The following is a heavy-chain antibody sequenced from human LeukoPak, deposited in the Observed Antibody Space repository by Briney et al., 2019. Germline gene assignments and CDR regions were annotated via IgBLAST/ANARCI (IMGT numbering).Heavy chain of an antibody. CDR2: IYYSGST. Sequence: SETLSLTCTVSGGSISGYYWSWIRRPPGKEREWIGYIYYSGSTNYNPSLKSRVTISVDTSNNQFSLKLSSVTAADTAVYYCARGARRGIFYMDVWGRGTTVTVSS. J-gene: IGHJ6*03. D-gene: IGHD3-3*02. V-gene: IGHV4-59*01. CDR3: ARGARRGIFYMDV. CDR1: GGSISGYY.